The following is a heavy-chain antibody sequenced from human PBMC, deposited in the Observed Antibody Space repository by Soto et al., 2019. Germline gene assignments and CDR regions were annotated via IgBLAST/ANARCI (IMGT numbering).Heavy chain of an antibody. J-gene: IGHJ6*02. V-gene: IGHV5-51*01. CDR2: IYPGDSDP. CDR1: GYSFTSYW. CDR3: ARDWMVRGVTTLHYYYYGMDV. D-gene: IGHD3-10*01. Sequence: GESLKISCTGSGYSFTSYWIGWVRQMPGKGLEWMGIIYPGDSDPRYSPSFQGQVTISADKSTGTAYLQWNSLKASDTAVYYCARDWMVRGVTTLHYYYYGMDVWGQGTTVTVSS.